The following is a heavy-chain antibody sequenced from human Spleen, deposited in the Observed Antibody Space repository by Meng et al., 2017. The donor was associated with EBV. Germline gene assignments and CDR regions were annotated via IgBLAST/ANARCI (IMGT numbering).Heavy chain of an antibody. D-gene: IGHD3-10*01. CDR1: GGTFSRDA. V-gene: IGHV1-69*06. J-gene: IGHJ4*02. Sequence: RLGQSGVRVKKPGASVEVSCKTAGGTFSRDAISWVRQAPGQGLEWMGGLIPMLGAPNYAQKFQDRVTIIADKSTSIHYMELSSLRSDDTAVYYCASESGRGYTPDYWGRGTLVTVSS. CDR2: LIPMLGAP. CDR3: ASESGRGYTPDY.